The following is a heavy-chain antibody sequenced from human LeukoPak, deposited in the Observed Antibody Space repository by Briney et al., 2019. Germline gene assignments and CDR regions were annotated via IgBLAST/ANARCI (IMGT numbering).Heavy chain of an antibody. J-gene: IGHJ4*02. V-gene: IGHV4-39*07. Sequence: PSETLSLTCTVSGGSISSYYWSWIRQPPGKGLEWIGSVYYSGTTSKKPSLKSRVTISVDMSKNHFSLRLSSVTAADTAVYYCARGTLYSGWSYYFDYWGQGTLVRVSS. CDR1: GGSISSYY. D-gene: IGHD6-19*01. CDR2: VYYSGTT. CDR3: ARGTLYSGWSYYFDY.